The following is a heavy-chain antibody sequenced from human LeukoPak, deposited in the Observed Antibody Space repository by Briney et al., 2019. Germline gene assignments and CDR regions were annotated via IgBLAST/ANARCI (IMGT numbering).Heavy chain of an antibody. CDR3: ARVQYYYDSSGYIHFYFDY. V-gene: IGHV1-2*06. CDR2: INPNSGGT. Sequence: ASVKVSCKASGYTFTGYYMHWVRQAPGQGLEWMGRINPNSGGTNYAQKFQRRVTMTRDTSISTAYMELSRLRSDDTAVYYCARVQYYYDSSGYIHFYFDYWGQGTLVTVSS. J-gene: IGHJ4*02. CDR1: GYTFTGYY. D-gene: IGHD3-22*01.